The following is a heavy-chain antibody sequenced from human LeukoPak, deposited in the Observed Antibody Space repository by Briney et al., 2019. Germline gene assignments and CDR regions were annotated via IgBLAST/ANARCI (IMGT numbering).Heavy chain of an antibody. CDR2: IWYDGSNK. Sequence: PGGSLRLSCAASGFTFSSYGMHWVRQAPGKGLEWVAVIWYDGSNKYYADSVKGRFTISRDNSKNTLYLQMNSLRAEDTAVYYCARDWGSSWYGLFGYWGQGTLVTVSS. V-gene: IGHV3-33*01. J-gene: IGHJ4*02. CDR3: ARDWGSSWYGLFGY. CDR1: GFTFSSYG. D-gene: IGHD6-13*01.